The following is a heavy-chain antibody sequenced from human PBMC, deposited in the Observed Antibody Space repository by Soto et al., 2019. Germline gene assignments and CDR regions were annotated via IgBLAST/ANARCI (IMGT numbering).Heavy chain of an antibody. J-gene: IGHJ6*02. CDR2: ISYDGSNK. CDR3: ARGRVPGYCSGGSCLTNYGMDV. V-gene: IGHV3-30-3*01. D-gene: IGHD2-15*01. CDR1: GFTFSSYA. Sequence: PGGSLRLSCAASGFTFSSYAMHWVRQAPGKGLEWVAVISYDGSNKYYADSVKGRFTISRDNSKNTLYLQMNSLRAEDTAVYYCARGRVPGYCSGGSCLTNYGMDVWGQGTTVTVSS.